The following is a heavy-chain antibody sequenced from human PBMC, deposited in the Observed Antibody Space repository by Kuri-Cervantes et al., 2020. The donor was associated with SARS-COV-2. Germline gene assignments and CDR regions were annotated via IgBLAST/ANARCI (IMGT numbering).Heavy chain of an antibody. CDR2: INPNSGGT. D-gene: IGHD2-2*01. CDR3: ARDFSGDIVVVPAI. V-gene: IGHV1-2*02. CDR1: GYTFTGYY. Sequence: ASVKVSCKASGYTFTGYYMHWVRQAPGQGLEWMGWINPNSGGTNYAQKFQGRVTMTRDTSISTAYMELSRLRSDDTAVYYCARDFSGDIVVVPAIWGQGTLVTVSS. J-gene: IGHJ4*02.